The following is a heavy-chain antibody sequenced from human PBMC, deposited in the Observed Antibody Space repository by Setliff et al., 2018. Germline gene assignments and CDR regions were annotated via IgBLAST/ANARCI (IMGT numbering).Heavy chain of an antibody. D-gene: IGHD2-15*01. J-gene: IGHJ4*02. CDR1: DGSSSSHY. CDR3: ARENGYCSGGACYFMFDY. CDR2: IHFSGTT. V-gene: IGHV4-59*11. Sequence: PSETLSLTCTVSDGSSSSHYWSWIRQPPGKGLEWIGYIHFSGTTNCNPSLKSRVTLSLDTSKNQFSLELSSVTAADTAMYYCARENGYCSGGACYFMFDYWGQGTLVTVSS.